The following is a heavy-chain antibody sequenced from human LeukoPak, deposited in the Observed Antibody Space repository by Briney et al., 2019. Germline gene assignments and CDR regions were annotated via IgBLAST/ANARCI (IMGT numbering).Heavy chain of an antibody. CDR3: AKGRDSSGWYWYFQH. D-gene: IGHD6-19*01. J-gene: IGHJ1*01. Sequence: PGGSLRLSCAASGFTFSSYGMHWVRQAPGKGLEWVAVISYDGSNKYYADSVKGRFTISRDNSKNTLYLQMNSLRAEDTAVYYCAKGRDSSGWYWYFQHWGQGTLVTVSS. CDR1: GFTFSSYG. CDR2: ISYDGSNK. V-gene: IGHV3-30*18.